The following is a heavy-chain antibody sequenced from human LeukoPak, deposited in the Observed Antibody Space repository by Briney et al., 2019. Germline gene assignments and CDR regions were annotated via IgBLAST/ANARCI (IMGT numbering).Heavy chain of an antibody. Sequence: ASVKVSCKASGYTFTGYYIYWVRQAPGQGLEWLGWINPNSGGTNYAQKFQGRVTMTTDTSISTAYMELSRLRSDDTAVYYCARDPMVRGIYNWFDPWGQGTLVTVSS. CDR3: ARDPMVRGIYNWFDP. D-gene: IGHD3-10*01. CDR1: GYTFTGYY. J-gene: IGHJ5*02. V-gene: IGHV1-2*02. CDR2: INPNSGGT.